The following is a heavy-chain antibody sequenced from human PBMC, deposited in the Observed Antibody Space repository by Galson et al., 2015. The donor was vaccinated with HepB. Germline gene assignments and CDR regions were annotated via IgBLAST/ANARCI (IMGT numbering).Heavy chain of an antibody. V-gene: IGHV7-4-1*02. Sequence: SVKVSCKASGYTFTDYVVNWVRQAPGQGLEWLGWMNTNTGKPTYAPGFAGRSVFSLDTSVTTAYLQISSLETDDTAVYYCARSPLRFLDWLPYYDYYYMDVWGEGTTATVSS. CDR2: MNTNTGKP. CDR3: ARSPLRFLDWLPYYDYYYMDV. CDR1: GYTFTDYV. J-gene: IGHJ6*03. D-gene: IGHD3-3*01.